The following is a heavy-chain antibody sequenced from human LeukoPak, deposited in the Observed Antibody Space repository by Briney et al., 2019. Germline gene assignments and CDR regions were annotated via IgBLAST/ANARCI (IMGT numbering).Heavy chain of an antibody. V-gene: IGHV4-59*08. CDR1: GGSISSYY. CDR2: IYYSGTT. CDR3: ARQSPVRRLYSSGQRGIVAFDI. J-gene: IGHJ3*02. D-gene: IGHD6-19*01. Sequence: SETLSFTCTVSGGSISSYYWSWVRQPPGKGLEWIGFIYYSGTTYYNPSLKSRITISIDTSKNQFSLKLSSVTAADTAVYYCARQSPVRRLYSSGQRGIVAFDIWGQGTMVTVSS.